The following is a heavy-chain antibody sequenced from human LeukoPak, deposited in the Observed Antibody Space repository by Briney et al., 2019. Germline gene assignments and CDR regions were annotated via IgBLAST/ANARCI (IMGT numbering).Heavy chain of an antibody. D-gene: IGHD6-6*01. V-gene: IGHV4-4*07. CDR1: GGSISSYY. CDR2: IYTSGST. J-gene: IGHJ4*02. Sequence: SETLSLTCTVSGGSISSYYWSWIRQPAGKGLEWIGRIYTSGSTNYNPSLKSRVTMSVDTSKNQFSLKLSSVTDADTAVYYCARGPGGSSSSDFDYWGQGTLVTVSS. CDR3: ARGPGGSSSSDFDY.